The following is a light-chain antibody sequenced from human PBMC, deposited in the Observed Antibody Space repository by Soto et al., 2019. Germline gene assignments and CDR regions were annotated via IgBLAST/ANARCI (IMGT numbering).Light chain of an antibody. CDR1: SSDVGGYNY. CDR3: SSYTSSSTLYV. Sequence: QSVLTQPAYVSGSPGQSITISCTGTSSDVGGYNYVSWYQQHPGKAPKLMIYEVSNRPSGVSNRFSGSKSGNTASLTISGLQVEDEAVSYCSSYTSSSTLYVFGTWTKLTFL. CDR2: EVS. J-gene: IGLJ1*01. V-gene: IGLV2-14*01.